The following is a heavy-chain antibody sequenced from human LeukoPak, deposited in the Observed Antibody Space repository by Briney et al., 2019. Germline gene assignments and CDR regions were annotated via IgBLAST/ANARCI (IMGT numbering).Heavy chain of an antibody. D-gene: IGHD2-2*01. CDR3: ARWGSTSCYDY. CDR2: IYSGGST. CDR1: GFTVSRNY. Sequence: GGSLRLSCAVSGFTVSRNYMSWVRQAPGKGLEWVSVIYSGGSTDYADSVKGRFTISGDNSKNTVYLQMNSLRPEDTAMYYCARWGSTSCYDYWGQGTLVTVSS. J-gene: IGHJ4*02. V-gene: IGHV3-53*01.